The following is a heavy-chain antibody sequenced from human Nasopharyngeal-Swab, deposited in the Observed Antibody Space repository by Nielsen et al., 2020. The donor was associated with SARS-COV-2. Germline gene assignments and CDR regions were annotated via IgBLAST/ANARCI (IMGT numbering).Heavy chain of an antibody. V-gene: IGHV7-4-1*02. D-gene: IGHD2-15*01. Sequence: ASVKVSCKASGYTFTSYAMNWVRQAPGQGLEWMGWINTNTGNPTYAQGFTGRFVFSLDTSVSTAYLQISSLKAEDTAVYYCAREGRLGYCSGGSCYYAWFDPWGQGTLVTVSS. J-gene: IGHJ5*02. CDR2: INTNTGNP. CDR1: GYTFTSYA. CDR3: AREGRLGYCSGGSCYYAWFDP.